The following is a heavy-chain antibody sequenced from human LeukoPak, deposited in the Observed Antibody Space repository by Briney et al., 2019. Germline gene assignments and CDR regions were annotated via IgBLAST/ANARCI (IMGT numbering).Heavy chain of an antibody. D-gene: IGHD3-22*01. CDR1: GYTFTSHG. CDR2: ISTYNGNT. J-gene: IGHJ4*02. V-gene: IGHV1-18*01. Sequence: ASVKVSCKASGYTFTSHGISWVRQAPGQGPEWMGWISTYNGNTKYVQKLQGRVTMTTDTSTSTAYMELRSLRSDDTAVYYCAGGGLNYYESSGYLDQWGQGTLVTVSS. CDR3: AGGGLNYYESSGYLDQ.